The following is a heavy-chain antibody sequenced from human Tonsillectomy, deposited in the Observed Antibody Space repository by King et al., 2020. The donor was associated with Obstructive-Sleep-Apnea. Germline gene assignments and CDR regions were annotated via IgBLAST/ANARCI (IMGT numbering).Heavy chain of an antibody. D-gene: IGHD3-10*01. CDR2: IKSKTDGGTT. V-gene: IGHV3-15*01. CDR1: GFTFSNAW. CDR3: TTGCCGSDNYYYYGMDV. J-gene: IGHJ6*02. Sequence: VQLVESGGGLVKPGGSLRLSCAASGFTFSNAWMSWVRQAPGKGLEWVGRIKSKTDGGTTDYAAPVKGRFTISRDDSKNTLYLQMNSLKTEDTAVYYCTTGCCGSDNYYYYGMDVWGQGTTVTVSS.